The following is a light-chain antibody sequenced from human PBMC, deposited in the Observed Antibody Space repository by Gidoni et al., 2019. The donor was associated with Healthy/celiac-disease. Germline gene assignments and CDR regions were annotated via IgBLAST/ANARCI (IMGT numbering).Light chain of an antibody. V-gene: IGKV3-15*01. J-gene: IGKJ2*01. CDR1: KSVSSN. Sequence: EIVMTQSPATLSVSPGERATLSCRASKSVSSNLAWYQQKPGQAPRLLIYCASTRATGIPAMFSGSGSGTEFTLTISSLQSEDFAVYYCQQYNNWPPYTFGQGTKLEIK. CDR3: QQYNNWPPYT. CDR2: CAS.